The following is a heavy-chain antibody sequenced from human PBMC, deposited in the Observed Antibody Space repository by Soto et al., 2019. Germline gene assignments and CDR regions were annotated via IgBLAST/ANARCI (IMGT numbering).Heavy chain of an antibody. CDR3: ARVFRITGTTLSDY. V-gene: IGHV3-30-3*01. J-gene: IGHJ4*02. CDR2: ISYDGSNK. Sequence: PGGSLRLSCAASGFTFSSYAMHWVRQAPGKGLEWVAVISYDGSNKYYADSVKGRFTISRDNSKNTLYLQMNSLRAEDTAVYYCARVFRITGTTLSDYWGQGTLVTV. D-gene: IGHD1-7*01. CDR1: GFTFSSYA.